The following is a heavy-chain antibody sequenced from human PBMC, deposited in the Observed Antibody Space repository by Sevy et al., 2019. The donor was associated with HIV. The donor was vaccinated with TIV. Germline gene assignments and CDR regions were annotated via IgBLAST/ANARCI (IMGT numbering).Heavy chain of an antibody. CDR2: IRYDGSNK. J-gene: IGHJ6*03. CDR1: GFTFSSYG. D-gene: IGHD1-7*01. V-gene: IGHV3-30*02. CDR3: AKVPAGGTTLYYYYYMDV. Sequence: GGSPRLSCAASGFTFSSYGMHWVRQAPGKGLEWVAFIRYDGSNKYYADSVKGRFTISRDNSKNTLYLQMNSLRAEDMAVYYCAKVPAGGTTLYYYYYMDVWGKGTTVTVSS.